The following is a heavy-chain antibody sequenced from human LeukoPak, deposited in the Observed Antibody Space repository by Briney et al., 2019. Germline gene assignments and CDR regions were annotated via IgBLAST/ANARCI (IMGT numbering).Heavy chain of an antibody. CDR2: IWYDGSNK. J-gene: IGHJ4*02. D-gene: IGHD4-17*01. Sequence: GGSLRLSCAASGFTFNTYTMNWVRQAPGKGLEWVAVIWYDGSNKYYADSVKGRFTISRDNSKNTLYLQMNSLRAEDTAVYYCASGLTTVTTYDGAPFDYWGQGTLVTVSS. V-gene: IGHV3-33*08. CDR1: GFTFNTYT. CDR3: ASGLTTVTTYDGAPFDY.